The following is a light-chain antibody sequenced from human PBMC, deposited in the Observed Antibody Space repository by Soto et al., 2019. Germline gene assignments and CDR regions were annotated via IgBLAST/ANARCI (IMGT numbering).Light chain of an antibody. V-gene: IGKV3-11*01. J-gene: IGKJ2*01. CDR2: DAS. Sequence: EIVLTQSPATLSLSPGERATLSCRASQSVSSYLAWYRQKPGQAPRLLIYDASNRATGIPARFSGSGSGTDFTLAISSLEPEDFAVYYCQQRSSWPYTFGQGTKPEIK. CDR3: QQRSSWPYT. CDR1: QSVSSY.